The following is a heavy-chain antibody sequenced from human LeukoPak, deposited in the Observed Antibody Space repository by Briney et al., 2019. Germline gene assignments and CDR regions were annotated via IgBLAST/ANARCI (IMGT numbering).Heavy chain of an antibody. D-gene: IGHD3-3*01. Sequence: GGSLRLSCAASGFTFSSYWMHWVRQAPGKGLVWVSHINSDGSTTTYADSVKGRFTISRDNAKSTLYLQMNSLRAEDTAVYYCASGYYDFWSGREYNWFDPWGQGTLVTVSS. V-gene: IGHV3-74*03. CDR1: GFTFSSYW. CDR2: INSDGSTT. J-gene: IGHJ5*02. CDR3: ASGYYDFWSGREYNWFDP.